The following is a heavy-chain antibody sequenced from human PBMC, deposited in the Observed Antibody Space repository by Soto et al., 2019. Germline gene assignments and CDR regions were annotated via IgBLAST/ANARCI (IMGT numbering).Heavy chain of an antibody. J-gene: IGHJ6*02. Sequence: GGSLRLSCAASGFAFSGFEMNWVRQAPGKGLEWVSYISSGASNMYYADSVKGRCTISRDNAQSSLYLQMNSLRVEDTAVYYCARDPKYDFWGGYLNKEGTYGMDVWGQGTTVTVAS. CDR3: ARDPKYDFWGGYLNKEGTYGMDV. V-gene: IGHV3-48*03. CDR2: ISSGASNM. D-gene: IGHD3-3*01. CDR1: GFAFSGFE.